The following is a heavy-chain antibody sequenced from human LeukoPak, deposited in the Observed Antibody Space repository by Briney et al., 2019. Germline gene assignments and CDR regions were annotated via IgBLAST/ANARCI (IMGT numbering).Heavy chain of an antibody. CDR1: GFTVSSNY. J-gene: IGHJ4*02. Sequence: GGSLRLSCAASGFTVSSNYMSWVRQAPGKGLEWVSVIYSGGSTYYADSVKGRFTISRDNSKNTLYLQMNSLRAEDTAVYYCAKGRPYSSGWYDPFDYWGQGTLVTVSS. CDR2: IYSGGST. CDR3: AKGRPYSSGWYDPFDY. V-gene: IGHV3-53*01. D-gene: IGHD6-19*01.